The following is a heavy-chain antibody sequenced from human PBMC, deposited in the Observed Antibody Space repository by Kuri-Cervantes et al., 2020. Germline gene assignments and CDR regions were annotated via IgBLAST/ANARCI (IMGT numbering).Heavy chain of an antibody. J-gene: IGHJ4*02. CDR2: INPDGGAK. D-gene: IGHD6-13*01. Sequence: GGSLRLSCAASKFTFSSHWMNWVRQAPGKGLEWVANINPDGGAKSYVDSVKGRFTISRDNAKNSLYLQMNSLRAEDTAVYYCARDPNSSSWTTYFDYWGQGTLVTVSS. CDR1: KFTFSSHW. V-gene: IGHV3-7*01. CDR3: ARDPNSSSWTTYFDY.